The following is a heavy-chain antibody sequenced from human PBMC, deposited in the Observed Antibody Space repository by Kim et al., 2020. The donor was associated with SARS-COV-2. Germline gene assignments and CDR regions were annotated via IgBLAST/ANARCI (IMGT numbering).Heavy chain of an antibody. CDR3: SKASGWLPSY. D-gene: IGHD6-19*01. J-gene: IGHJ4*02. CDR1: GFTFADSV. V-gene: IGHV3-43*02. CDR2: VSGDGGTT. Sequence: GGSLRLSCAASGFTFADSVMHWVRQAPGKGLEWVALVSGDGGTTYYADSVKGRFTISRDNSKDSLYLQMNSLRTDDTAFYYCSKASGWLPSYWGQGTLVTLSS.